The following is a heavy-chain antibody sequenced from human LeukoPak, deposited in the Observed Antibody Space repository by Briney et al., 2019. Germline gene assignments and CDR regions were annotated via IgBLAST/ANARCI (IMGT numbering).Heavy chain of an antibody. CDR3: ASPANDLPYYYYMDV. J-gene: IGHJ6*03. CDR2: MKQDGSEK. CDR1: GFTCSSYW. Sequence: GGSLRLSCAASGFTCSSYWMSWARQAPGKGLEWVANMKQDGSEKYYVDSVKGRFTISRDNAKNSLYLQMNSLRAEDTAVYYCASPANDLPYYYYMDVWGKGTTVTVSS. D-gene: IGHD1-1*01. V-gene: IGHV3-7*01.